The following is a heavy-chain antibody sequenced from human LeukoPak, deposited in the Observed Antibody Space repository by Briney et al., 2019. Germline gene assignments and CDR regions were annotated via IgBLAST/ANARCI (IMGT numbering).Heavy chain of an antibody. J-gene: IGHJ4*02. CDR2: VYDGGKT. V-gene: IGHV4-59*01. CDR1: GASIGSFY. D-gene: IGHD5-24*01. Sequence: SETLSLTCSVSGASIGSFYWSWIRQTPGKGLEWIGYVYDGGKTYYNPSLKGRVTISVDTSNNQFSLKLRSVTAADTAVYYCARGGPRTDDYNFDYWGQGTLSASPQ. CDR3: ARGGPRTDDYNFDY.